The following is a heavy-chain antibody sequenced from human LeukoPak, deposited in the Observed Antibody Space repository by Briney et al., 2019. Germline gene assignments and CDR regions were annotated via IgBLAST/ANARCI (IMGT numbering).Heavy chain of an antibody. CDR3: ARVRSYTGSFDAFDI. J-gene: IGHJ3*02. V-gene: IGHV4-4*07. Sequence: SETLSLTCTVAGRSLSRYYWSWIRHPAGKGLEWIGRIYTSGSTNYNPSLKSRVTISVDTSKNQFSLKLSSVTAADTAVYYCARVRSYTGSFDAFDIWGQGTMVTVSS. CDR1: GRSLSRYY. D-gene: IGHD1-26*01. CDR2: IYTSGST.